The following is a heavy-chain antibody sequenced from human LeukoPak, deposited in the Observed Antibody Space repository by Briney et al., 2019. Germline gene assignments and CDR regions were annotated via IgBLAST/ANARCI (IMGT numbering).Heavy chain of an antibody. D-gene: IGHD3-16*01. V-gene: IGHV1-69*05. CDR3: ARERGGRGHYDYVYVSSFDAFDI. J-gene: IGHJ3*02. CDR1: GGTFSSYA. CDR2: IIPIFGTA. Sequence: SVKVSCKASGGTFSSYAISWVRQAPGQGLEWMGGIIPIFGTANYAQKLQGRVTMTTDTSTSTAYMELRSLRSDDTAVYYCARERGGRGHYDYVYVSSFDAFDIWGQGTMVTVSS.